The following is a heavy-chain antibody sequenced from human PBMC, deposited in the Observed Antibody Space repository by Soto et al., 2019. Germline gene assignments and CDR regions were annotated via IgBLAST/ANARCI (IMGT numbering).Heavy chain of an antibody. CDR1: GYTFTSYA. CDR2: INAGNVNT. CDR3: ARDLGGWPDY. J-gene: IGHJ4*02. Sequence: QVQLVQSGAEVKKPGASVKVSCTASGYTFTSYAMHWVRQAPGQRLEWMGWINAGNVNTKYSQKFQGRVTITRDTSASTAYMELSSLRSEDTAVYYCARDLGGWPDYWGQGTLVRVSS. D-gene: IGHD2-15*01. V-gene: IGHV1-3*01.